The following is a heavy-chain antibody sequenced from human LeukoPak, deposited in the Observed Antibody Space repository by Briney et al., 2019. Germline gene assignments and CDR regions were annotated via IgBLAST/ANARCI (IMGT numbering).Heavy chain of an antibody. Sequence: ASVKVSCKASGYTFTGYYMHWVRQTPGQGLEWMGWINPNSGDTNYAQKFQGRVTMTRDTSIGTAYMELSRLTSDDTAVYYCARGRTVDTAMVDNDYWGQGTLVTVSS. J-gene: IGHJ4*02. CDR1: GYTFTGYY. CDR3: ARGRTVDTAMVDNDY. CDR2: INPNSGDT. V-gene: IGHV1-2*02. D-gene: IGHD5-18*01.